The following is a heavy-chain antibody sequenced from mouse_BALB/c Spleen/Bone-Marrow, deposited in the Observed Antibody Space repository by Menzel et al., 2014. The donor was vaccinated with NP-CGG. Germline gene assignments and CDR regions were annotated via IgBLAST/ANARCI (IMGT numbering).Heavy chain of an antibody. Sequence: EVQLVESGAELVKPGASVKLSCTASGFNIKDIYMPWGRQSPEQGPEGFGRIDPANGNTKYDPKFQGKATITADTSSNTAYLQLSSLTSEDTAVYYCARYDYGWYFSVWGAGTTVTVSS. CDR2: IDPANGNT. CDR3: ARYDYGWYFSV. D-gene: IGHD2-4*01. J-gene: IGHJ1*01. V-gene: IGHV14-3*02. CDR1: GFNIKDIY.